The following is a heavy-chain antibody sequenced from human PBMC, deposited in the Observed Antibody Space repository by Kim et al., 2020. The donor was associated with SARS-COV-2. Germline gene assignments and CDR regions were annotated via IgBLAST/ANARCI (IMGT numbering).Heavy chain of an antibody. CDR1: GGSFSGYY. Sequence: SETLSLTCAVYGGSFSGYYWSWIRQPPGKGLEWIGEINHSGSTNYNPSLKSRVTISVDTSKNQFSLKLSSVTAADTAVYYCARGGDLGLRLGYYFDYWGQGTLVTVSS. CDR2: INHSGST. V-gene: IGHV4-34*01. J-gene: IGHJ4*02. CDR3: ARGGDLGLRLGYYFDY. D-gene: IGHD5-12*01.